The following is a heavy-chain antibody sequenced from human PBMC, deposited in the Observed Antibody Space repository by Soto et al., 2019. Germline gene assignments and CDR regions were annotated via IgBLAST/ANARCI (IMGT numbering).Heavy chain of an antibody. J-gene: IGHJ6*02. D-gene: IGHD6-6*01. CDR2: ISGYNGDT. Sequence: QLHLVQSGAEVKKPGASVKVSCTASGYTFTSIGVSWVRQVPGQGLEWMGWISGYNGDTDYAQKFQGRVTMTTDRYTSTAYMEVRSLRSDDTAVYYCARDKPQQIVGYNYYYGMDVWGQGTTVTVSS. CDR3: ARDKPQQIVGYNYYYGMDV. V-gene: IGHV1-18*04. CDR1: GYTFTSIG.